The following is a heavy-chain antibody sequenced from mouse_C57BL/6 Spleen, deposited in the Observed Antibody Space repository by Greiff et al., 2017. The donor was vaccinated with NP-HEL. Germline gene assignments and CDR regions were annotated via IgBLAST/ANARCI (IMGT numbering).Heavy chain of an antibody. CDR3: IREGYGSSYYFDY. Sequence: EVKLMESGEGLVKPGGSLKLSCAASGFTFSSYAMSWVRQTPEKRLEWVAYISSGGDYIYYADTVKGRFTISRDNARNTLYLQMSSLKSEDTAMYYCIREGYGSSYYFDYWGQGTTLTVSS. CDR2: ISSGGDYI. CDR1: GFTFSSYA. D-gene: IGHD1-1*01. V-gene: IGHV5-9-1*02. J-gene: IGHJ2*01.